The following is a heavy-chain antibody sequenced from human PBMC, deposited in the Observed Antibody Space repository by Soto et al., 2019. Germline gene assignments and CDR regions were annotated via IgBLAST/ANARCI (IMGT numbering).Heavy chain of an antibody. CDR3: ARLGCSSIWCVTQFDN. CDR2: ISFDGNNI. J-gene: IGHJ4*02. Sequence: GGSLRLSCAASGFTFSSYAMSWVRQVPGKGLEWVAVISFDGNNIYYADSVRGRFTISRDSSSSMLYLQINNLKPKGSAIYYCARLGCSSIWCVTQFDNWCQGTLVTVSS. CDR1: GFTFSSYA. D-gene: IGHD2-2*01. V-gene: IGHV3-30*03.